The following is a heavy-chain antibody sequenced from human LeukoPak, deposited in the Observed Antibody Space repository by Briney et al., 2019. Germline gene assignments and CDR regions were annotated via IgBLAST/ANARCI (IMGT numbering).Heavy chain of an antibody. CDR2: IFHSGRV. J-gene: IGHJ3*02. D-gene: IGHD4-17*01. CDR3: ARLNADYGYYGPHDAFDI. Sequence: SGTLSLTCDVSGDSISTPHWWSWVRQPPGKGLEWIGEIFHSGRVNYIPSLQSRVTISLDKSKNQISLEVNSVTAADTAVYYCARLNADYGYYGPHDAFDIWGHGTLVAVSS. V-gene: IGHV4-4*02. CDR1: GDSISTPHW.